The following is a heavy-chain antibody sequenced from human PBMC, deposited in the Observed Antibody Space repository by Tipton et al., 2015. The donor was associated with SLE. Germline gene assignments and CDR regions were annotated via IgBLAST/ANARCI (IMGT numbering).Heavy chain of an antibody. D-gene: IGHD2-8*02. CDR2: IYSGGST. CDR1: GFSVSSNY. Sequence: SLRLSCAASGFSVSSNYMSWVRQAPGKGLEWVSVIYSGGSTYYADSVKGRFTISRDNSKNTLYLQMNSLRAEDTAVYYCARATPRGLGVKSFDIWGQGTMVTVSS. J-gene: IGHJ3*02. V-gene: IGHV3-66*02. CDR3: ARATPRGLGVKSFDI.